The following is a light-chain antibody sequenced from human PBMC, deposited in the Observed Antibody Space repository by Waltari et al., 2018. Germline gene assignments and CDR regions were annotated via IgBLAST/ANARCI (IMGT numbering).Light chain of an antibody. CDR2: KDN. J-gene: IGLJ2*01. CDR3: YSAADNTLV. CDR1: VLSNKY. Sequence: SYELTQPSSVSVSPGQTATITCSGEVLSNKYARWLQQRPGRAPVLVAYKDNERPPGIPERVSGSGSGTTVTLSIAGAQAEDEADYYCYSAADNTLVFGGGTKLTVL. V-gene: IGLV3-27*01.